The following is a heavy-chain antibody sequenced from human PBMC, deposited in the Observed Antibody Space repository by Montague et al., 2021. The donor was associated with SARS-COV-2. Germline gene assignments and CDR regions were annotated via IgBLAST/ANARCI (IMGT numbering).Heavy chain of an antibody. CDR1: GGSISSANYY. D-gene: IGHD1-26*01. CDR3: ASQSGSYYNYFDL. J-gene: IGHJ4*02. Sequence: TPSLTCSVSGGSISSANYYWSWLRQHPGKGLEFIGYIYYSGSSFYNPSPKSRLTISVDTSKNRFSLRLSSVTAADTAIYFCASQSGSYYNYFDLWGQGTLVTVSS. V-gene: IGHV4-31*03. CDR2: IYYSGSS.